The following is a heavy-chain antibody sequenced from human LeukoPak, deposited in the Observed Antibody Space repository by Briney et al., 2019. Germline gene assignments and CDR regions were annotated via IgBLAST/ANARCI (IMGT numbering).Heavy chain of an antibody. Sequence: GGSLRLSCAASGFSLSSYWMSWARQAPGKGLEWVANIKQDGREKYYVDSVKGRFTISRDDAKNSLYLQTHSLRAEDSAIYYCARGRGDHWGQGTLVTVSS. D-gene: IGHD3-10*01. V-gene: IGHV3-7*05. CDR3: ARGRGDH. J-gene: IGHJ4*02. CDR2: IKQDGREK. CDR1: GFSLSSYW.